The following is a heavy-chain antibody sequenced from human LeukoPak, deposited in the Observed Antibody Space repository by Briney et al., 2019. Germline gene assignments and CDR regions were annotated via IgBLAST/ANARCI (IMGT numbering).Heavy chain of an antibody. CDR3: ARCAMGATSFDY. V-gene: IGHV3-11*04. D-gene: IGHD1-26*01. Sequence: GGSLRLSCAASGFTFSDYYMTWVRQAPGKGLEWVSYISSSSNTVYYADSVKGRLTVSRDNANNSLYVQMTNLRAEDTAVYYCARCAMGATSFDYWGQGTLVTVSS. CDR2: ISSSSNTV. CDR1: GFTFSDYY. J-gene: IGHJ4*02.